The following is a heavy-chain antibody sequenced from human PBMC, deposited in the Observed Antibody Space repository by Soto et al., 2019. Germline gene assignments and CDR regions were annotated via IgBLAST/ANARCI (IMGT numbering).Heavy chain of an antibody. J-gene: IGHJ4*02. V-gene: IGHV3-30-3*01. D-gene: IGHD1-26*01. CDR3: ASGLHAGYSGTYYFDY. CDR2: ISFDGGTK. CDR1: GFSFSRYK. Sequence: QVQLVESGGGVVQPGRSLRLSCAASGFSFSRYKMHWVRQAPGKGLEWVAVISFDGGTKNYADSVKGRFTISRDNSKNTLSLQMNSLSTDDTAIYYCASGLHAGYSGTYYFDYWGQGTLVTVSS.